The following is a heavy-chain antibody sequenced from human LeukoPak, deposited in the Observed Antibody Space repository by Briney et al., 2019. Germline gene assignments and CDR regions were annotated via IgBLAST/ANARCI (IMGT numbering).Heavy chain of an antibody. CDR3: ARDHGYDILTGYYYYGMDV. CDR2: IYSGGST. V-gene: IGHV3-53*04. J-gene: IGHJ6*02. Sequence: PGGSLRLSCAASGFTVSSNYMSWVRQAPGKGLEWVSVIYSGGSTYYADSVKGRFTISRHNSKSSLYLQMNSLRAEDTAVYYCARDHGYDILTGYYYYGMDVWGQGTTVTVSS. D-gene: IGHD3-9*01. CDR1: GFTVSSNY.